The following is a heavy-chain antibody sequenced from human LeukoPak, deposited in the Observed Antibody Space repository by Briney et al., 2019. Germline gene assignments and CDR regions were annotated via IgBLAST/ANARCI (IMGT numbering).Heavy chain of an antibody. CDR2: ISSSGSTI. Sequence: LSLTCAVSGYSISRGSYWGWTRQPPGKGLEWVSYISSSGSTIYYADSVKGRFTISRDNAKNSLYLQMNSLRAEDTAVYYCARAPVPAAMGYYYYYYMDVWGKGTTVTVSS. D-gene: IGHD2-2*01. V-gene: IGHV3-11*04. CDR3: ARAPVPAAMGYYYYYYMDV. CDR1: GYSISRGSY. J-gene: IGHJ6*03.